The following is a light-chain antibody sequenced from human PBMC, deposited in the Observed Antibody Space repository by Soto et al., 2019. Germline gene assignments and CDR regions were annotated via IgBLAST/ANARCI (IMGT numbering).Light chain of an antibody. CDR2: GAS. CDR1: QTVSGNY. CDR3: QQYFKSTWP. Sequence: IVLTQSPGTLSLSPGDRATLSCGASQTVSGNYLAWYQQKPGQVPRLLIYGASSRAIGIPDRFSGSGSGTDFALTISRLEPEDFAVYYCQQYFKSTWPFGQGTKVDIX. J-gene: IGKJ1*01. V-gene: IGKV3-20*01.